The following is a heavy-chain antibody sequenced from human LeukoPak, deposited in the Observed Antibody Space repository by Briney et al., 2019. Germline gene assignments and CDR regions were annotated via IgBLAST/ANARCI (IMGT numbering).Heavy chain of an antibody. J-gene: IGHJ5*02. CDR1: SGSISSYY. CDR2: IYYSGST. Sequence: SETLSLTCTVSSGSISSYYWSWIRQPPGKGLEWIGYIYYSGSTNYNPSLKSRVTISVDTSKNQFSLKLSSVTAADTAVYYCARHVRGPGIWFDPWGQGTLVTVSS. D-gene: IGHD3-10*01. CDR3: ARHVRGPGIWFDP. V-gene: IGHV4-59*08.